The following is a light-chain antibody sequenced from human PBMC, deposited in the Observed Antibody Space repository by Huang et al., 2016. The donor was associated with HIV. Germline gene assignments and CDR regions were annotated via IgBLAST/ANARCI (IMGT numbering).Light chain of an antibody. CDR3: QQYENVPTT. CDR2: DAS. CDR1: QDIDNY. Sequence: DIQMTQSPSSLSASVGDRVTITCQASQDIDNYLNWYQQKPGKAPKLLIYDASNLETGVPSRFSGSGSGTYFTLTITNLQPEDFATYYCQQYENVPTTFGQGTRLEIK. V-gene: IGKV1-33*01. J-gene: IGKJ5*01.